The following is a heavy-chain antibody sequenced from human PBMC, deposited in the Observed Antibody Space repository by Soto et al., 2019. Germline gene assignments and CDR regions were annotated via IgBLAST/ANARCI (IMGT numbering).Heavy chain of an antibody. V-gene: IGHV3-53*01. J-gene: IGHJ4*02. CDR3: AKDRRYSGLKGFDY. CDR1: GFTVSSNY. D-gene: IGHD6-13*01. Sequence: PGGSLRLSCAASGFTVSSNYMSWVRQAPGKGLEWVSVIYSGGSTYYADSVKGRFTISRDNSKNTLYLQMNSLRAEDTAVYYCAKDRRYSGLKGFDYWGQGTLVTVSS. CDR2: IYSGGST.